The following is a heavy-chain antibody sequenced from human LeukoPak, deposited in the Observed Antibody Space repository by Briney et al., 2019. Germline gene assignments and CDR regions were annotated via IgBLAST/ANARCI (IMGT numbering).Heavy chain of an antibody. J-gene: IGHJ3*02. CDR3: ARPVLVNAFDI. CDR1: GFTFSSYE. V-gene: IGHV3-48*03. D-gene: IGHD4-23*01. CDR2: ISSSGSTI. Sequence: GGSLRLSCAASGFTFSSYEMNWVRQAPGKGLEWVSYISSSGSTIYYADSVKGRFTISRDNAKNSLYLQMNSLRAEDTAVYYCARPVLVNAFDIWGQGTMVTVSS.